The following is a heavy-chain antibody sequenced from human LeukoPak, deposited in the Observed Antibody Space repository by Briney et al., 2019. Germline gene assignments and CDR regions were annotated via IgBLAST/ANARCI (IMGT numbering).Heavy chain of an antibody. Sequence: GGSLRLSCAASGFTFSSYSVNWVRQAPGKGLEWVSSISSSSSYIYYADSVKGRFTISRDNAKNSLYLQMNSLRAEDTAVYYCARNTGIVGATYYWGQGTLVTVSS. CDR2: ISSSSSYI. J-gene: IGHJ4*02. CDR1: GFTFSSYS. V-gene: IGHV3-21*01. CDR3: ARNTGIVGATYY. D-gene: IGHD1-26*01.